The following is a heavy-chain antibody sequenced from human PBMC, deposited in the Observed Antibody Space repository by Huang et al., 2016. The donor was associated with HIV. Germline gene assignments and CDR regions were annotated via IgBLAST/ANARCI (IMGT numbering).Heavy chain of an antibody. CDR3: ARPRMTEGNSDSTWSYFDS. CDR1: GGSFNGHF. Sequence: QVRLHQWGTGVLKPSETLSLKCAVYGGSFNGHFWTWIRQSPGKGLEWIGEIAHRGTTSSNPSLKSLVTMSLDTSKSQFYLNLTSVTATDTATYYCARPRMTEGNSDSTWSYFDSWGQGTPVIVSS. D-gene: IGHD2-21*02. J-gene: IGHJ4*02. V-gene: IGHV4-34*01. CDR2: IAHRGTT.